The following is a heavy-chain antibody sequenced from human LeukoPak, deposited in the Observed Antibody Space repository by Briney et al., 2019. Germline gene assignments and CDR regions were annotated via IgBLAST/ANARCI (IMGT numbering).Heavy chain of an antibody. V-gene: IGHV3-21*01. CDR3: ARGAAPYSGSYVGGRGFYYFDY. D-gene: IGHD1-26*01. CDR1: GFTYSSYS. J-gene: IGHJ4*02. Sequence: GGSLTLSCAASGFTYSSYSMNWVRQSPGGGVVGVSSISSSSSYIYYAESVKGRFHTSRDNTNTSLYLKINSLRAEDTAVYYCARGAAPYSGSYVGGRGFYYFDYWGQGTLVTVSS. CDR2: ISSSSSYI.